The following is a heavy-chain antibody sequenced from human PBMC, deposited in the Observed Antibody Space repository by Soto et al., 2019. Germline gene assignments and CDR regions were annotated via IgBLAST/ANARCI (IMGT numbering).Heavy chain of an antibody. CDR2: ISYDGSNK. CDR1: GFTFSSYA. Sequence: QVPLVESGGGVVQPGRSLRLSCAASGFTFSSYAMHWVRQAPGKGLEWVAVISYDGSNKYYADSMKGRFTISRDNSKNTLYLQMNSLRAEDTAVYYCARVPSSSGRAHFDYWGQGTLVTVSS. J-gene: IGHJ4*02. V-gene: IGHV3-30-3*01. D-gene: IGHD2-15*01. CDR3: ARVPSSSGRAHFDY.